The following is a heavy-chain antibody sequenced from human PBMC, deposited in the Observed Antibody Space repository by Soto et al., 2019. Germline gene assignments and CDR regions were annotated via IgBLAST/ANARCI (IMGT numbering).Heavy chain of an antibody. V-gene: IGHV2-5*02. J-gene: IGHJ4*02. CDR3: AHRASLAAAGTVFDY. D-gene: IGHD6-13*01. CDR1: GFSLSTSGVG. CDR2: IYWDDDK. Sequence: QITLKESGPTLVKPTQTLTLTCTFSGFSLSTSGVGVGWIRQPPGKVLEWLALIYWDDDKRYSPSLKSRLTITKDTSKNQVVLTMTNMDPVDTATYYCAHRASLAAAGTVFDYWGQGTLVTVSS.